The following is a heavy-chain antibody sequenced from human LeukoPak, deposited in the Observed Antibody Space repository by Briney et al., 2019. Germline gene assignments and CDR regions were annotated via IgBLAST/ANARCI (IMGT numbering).Heavy chain of an antibody. D-gene: IGHD6-6*01. J-gene: IGHJ4*02. Sequence: PGGSLRLSCAASGFTFSSYAMHWVRQAPGKGLEWVAVISYDGSNKYYADSVKGRFTISRDNSKNTLYLQMNSLRAEDTAVYYCARDFTGFYSSSSFSGYYFDYWGQGTLVTVSS. CDR2: ISYDGSNK. V-gene: IGHV3-30*04. CDR3: ARDFTGFYSSSSFSGYYFDY. CDR1: GFTFSSYA.